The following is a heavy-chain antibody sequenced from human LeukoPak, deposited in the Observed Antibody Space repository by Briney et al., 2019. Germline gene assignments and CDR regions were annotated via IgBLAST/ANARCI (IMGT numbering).Heavy chain of an antibody. J-gene: IGHJ5*02. CDR2: IYSGGST. V-gene: IGHV3-53*01. CDR1: GASIAGSTDY. CDR3: VRALAT. Sequence: GTLSLTCNVSGASIAGSTDYWGWIRQSPGKGLEWVSVIYSGGSTYYADSVKGRFTISRDNSKNTLYLQMNSLRADDTAVYYCVRALATWGQGTLVIVSS.